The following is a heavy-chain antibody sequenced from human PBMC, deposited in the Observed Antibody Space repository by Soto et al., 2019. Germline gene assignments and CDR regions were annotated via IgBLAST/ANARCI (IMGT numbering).Heavy chain of an antibody. Sequence: VGSLRLSCAASGFTFSSYSMNWVRQAPGKGLEWVSSISSSSSYIYYADSVKGRFTISRDNAKNSLYLQMNSLRAEDTAVYYCARDGDIVVVPAAIFDYWGQGTLVTVSS. CDR3: ARDGDIVVVPAAIFDY. J-gene: IGHJ4*02. CDR2: ISSSSSYI. CDR1: GFTFSSYS. V-gene: IGHV3-21*01. D-gene: IGHD2-2*02.